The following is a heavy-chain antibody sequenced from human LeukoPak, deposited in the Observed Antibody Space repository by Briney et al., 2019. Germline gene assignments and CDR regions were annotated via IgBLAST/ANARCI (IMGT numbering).Heavy chain of an antibody. CDR1: GFAFSTYG. CDR2: ISYDGSHK. V-gene: IGHV3-30*18. D-gene: IGHD2-21*02. J-gene: IGHJ4*02. Sequence: GGSLRLSCAASGFAFSTYGMHWVRQAPGKGLECVAVISYDGSHKYYADSVKGRFTISRDNSKSTLYLQMNSLRPEDTAVYYCAKDRQRAYCGGDCYSRPSYFDYWGQGTLVTVSS. CDR3: AKDRQRAYCGGDCYSRPSYFDY.